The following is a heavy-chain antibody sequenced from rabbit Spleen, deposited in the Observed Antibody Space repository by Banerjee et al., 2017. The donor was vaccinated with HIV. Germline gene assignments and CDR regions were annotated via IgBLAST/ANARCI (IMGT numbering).Heavy chain of an antibody. CDR3: VSSTSVGWVLNL. CDR1: GFDFSTAY. J-gene: IGHJ4*01. CDR2: IYVGTGSK. Sequence: QLVESGGGLVQPGGSLTLSCKVSGFDFSTAYINWVSQAPGKGLEWIGIIYVGTGSKDYATWVNGRFTISSHNAQNTLYLQLNSLTAADTATYFCVSSTSVGWVLNLWGPGTLVTVS. D-gene: IGHD4-1*01. V-gene: IGHV1S7*01.